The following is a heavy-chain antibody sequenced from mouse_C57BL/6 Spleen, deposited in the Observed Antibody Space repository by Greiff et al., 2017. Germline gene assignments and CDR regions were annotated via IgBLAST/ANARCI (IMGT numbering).Heavy chain of an antibody. Sequence: EVQLQQSGPELVKPGASVKISCKASGYTFTDYYMNWVKQSHGKSLEWIGDINPNNGGTSYNQKFKGKATLTVDKSSSTAYMELRSLTSEDSAVYYCARGALPWFAYWGQGTLVTVSA. CDR2: INPNNGGT. J-gene: IGHJ3*01. CDR3: ARGALPWFAY. V-gene: IGHV1-26*01. D-gene: IGHD1-3*01. CDR1: GYTFTDYY.